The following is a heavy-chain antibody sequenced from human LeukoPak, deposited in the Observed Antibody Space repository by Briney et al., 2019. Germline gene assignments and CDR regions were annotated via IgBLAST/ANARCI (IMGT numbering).Heavy chain of an antibody. D-gene: IGHD6-19*01. Sequence: GGSLRLSCAASGLTVRSHFMSWVRRAPGKRLEWVAVMYNDDHGGSTYYADSVKGRFTISRDNSRNTLYLQMNNLRVDDTALYYCARSSSGWHDFWGPGSLVTVAS. CDR2: MYNDDHGGST. V-gene: IGHV3-53*01. J-gene: IGHJ4*02. CDR3: ARSSSGWHDF. CDR1: GLTVRSHF.